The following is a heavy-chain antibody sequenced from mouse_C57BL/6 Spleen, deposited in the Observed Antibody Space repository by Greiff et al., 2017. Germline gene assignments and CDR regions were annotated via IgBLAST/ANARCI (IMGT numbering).Heavy chain of an antibody. J-gene: IGHJ1*03. CDR3: ARARGFYYYGSSYDWYFDV. D-gene: IGHD1-1*01. Sequence: QVQLQQSGTELVKPGASVKLSCKASGYTFTSYWMHWVKPRPGQGLEWIGNINPSNGGTNYNEKFKSKATLTVDNSSSTAYMQLSSLTSEDSAVYYCARARGFYYYGSSYDWYFDVWGTGTTVTVSS. V-gene: IGHV1-53*01. CDR1: GYTFTSYW. CDR2: INPSNGGT.